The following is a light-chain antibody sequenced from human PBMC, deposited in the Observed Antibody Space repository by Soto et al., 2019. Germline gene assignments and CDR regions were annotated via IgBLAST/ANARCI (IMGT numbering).Light chain of an antibody. Sequence: QSALTQPASVSGSPGQSISISCTGPSSDVGDYISVSWFQQHPGKAPKLMIYEVSNRPSGVSNRFSGSKSANTASLTISGLQAEDEADYYCTSYTSRTTLYVFGTGTKLTVL. J-gene: IGLJ1*01. CDR3: TSYTSRTTLYV. CDR2: EVS. V-gene: IGLV2-14*01. CDR1: SSDVGDYIS.